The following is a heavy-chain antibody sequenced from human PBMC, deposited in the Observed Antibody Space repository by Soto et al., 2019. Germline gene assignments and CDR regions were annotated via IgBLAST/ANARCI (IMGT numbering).Heavy chain of an antibody. Sequence: QVQLVQSGAEVKKPGSSVRVSCKASGGTLNSYTISWVRQAPGQGLEWMGGIIPVFGTTDYAQKFQGRVTITANQSTGTAYLALFSLRSEDTAIYYSSISNSYGRGDFWGQGTLVTVSS. CDR3: SISNSYGRGDF. J-gene: IGHJ4*02. D-gene: IGHD4-17*01. CDR2: IIPVFGTT. V-gene: IGHV1-69*01. CDR1: GGTLNSYT.